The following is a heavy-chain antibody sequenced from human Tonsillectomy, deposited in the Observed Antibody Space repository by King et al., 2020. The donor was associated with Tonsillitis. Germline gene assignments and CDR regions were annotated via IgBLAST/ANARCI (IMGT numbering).Heavy chain of an antibody. CDR3: ARDNSAGAIPWKAFDI. J-gene: IGHJ3*02. D-gene: IGHD1-26*01. CDR2: IYDSGNT. CDR1: GGSISAYY. Sequence: VQLQESGPGLVKPSETLSLICAVSGGSISAYYWTWIRQPPGKGLEWIGYIYDSGNTNYNPSFKSRVTISLDTSKNQFSLKLSSVTAADTAVYYCARDNSAGAIPWKAFDIWGQGTMVTVSS. V-gene: IGHV4-59*01.